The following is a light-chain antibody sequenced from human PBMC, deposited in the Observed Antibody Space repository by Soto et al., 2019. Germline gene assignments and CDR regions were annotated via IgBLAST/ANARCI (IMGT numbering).Light chain of an antibody. CDR2: LKSDGSH. CDR3: QTWGTGIEGV. J-gene: IGLJ3*02. V-gene: IGLV4-69*01. Sequence: QPVLTQSPSASASLGASVKLTCTLSSGHSSYVIAWHQQQPEKGPRYLMKLKSDGSHSKGDGIPDRFSGSSSGAERYLTISSLQSEDEADYYCQTWGTGIEGVFGGGTKLTVL. CDR1: SGHSSYV.